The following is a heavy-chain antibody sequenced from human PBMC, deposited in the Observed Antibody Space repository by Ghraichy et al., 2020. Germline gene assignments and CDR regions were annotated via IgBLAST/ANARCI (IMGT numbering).Heavy chain of an antibody. Sequence: SQTLSLTCTVSGGSISSSSYYWGWIRQPPGKGLEWIGSIYYSLSTYYNPSLKSRVTISVDTSKDQFSLKLSSVTAADTAVYYCARLHRTRINWFDPWGQGTLVTVSS. J-gene: IGHJ5*02. CDR3: ARLHRTRINWFDP. V-gene: IGHV4-39*01. D-gene: IGHD1-14*01. CDR1: GGSISSSSYY. CDR2: IYYSLST.